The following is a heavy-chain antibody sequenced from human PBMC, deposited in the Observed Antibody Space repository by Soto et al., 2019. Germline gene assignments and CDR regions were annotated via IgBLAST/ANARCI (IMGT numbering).Heavy chain of an antibody. V-gene: IGHV1-3*01. CDR3: ARDPMTSQWLAHDY. D-gene: IGHD6-19*01. Sequence: GASVKVSCKASGYTFTSYAMHWVRQAPGQRLEWMGWINAGNGNTKYSQKFQGRVTITRDTSASTAYMELSSLRSEDTAVYYCARDPMTSQWLAHDYWGQGTLVTVSS. CDR2: INAGNGNT. CDR1: GYTFTSYA. J-gene: IGHJ4*02.